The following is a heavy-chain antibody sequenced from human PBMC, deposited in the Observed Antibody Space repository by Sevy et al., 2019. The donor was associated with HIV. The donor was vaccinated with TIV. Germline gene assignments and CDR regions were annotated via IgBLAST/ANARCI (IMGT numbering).Heavy chain of an antibody. D-gene: IGHD3-3*01. CDR1: GGSISSGDYY. V-gene: IGHV4-30-4*01. CDR3: AREVGFLEWLTDY. J-gene: IGHJ4*02. Sequence: SETLSLTCTVSGGSISSGDYYWSWIRQPPGKGLEWIGYIYYSGSTYYNPSLKSRVTISVDTSKNQFSLKLSSVTAADTAVYYCAREVGFLEWLTDYWGQGTLVTVSS. CDR2: IYYSGST.